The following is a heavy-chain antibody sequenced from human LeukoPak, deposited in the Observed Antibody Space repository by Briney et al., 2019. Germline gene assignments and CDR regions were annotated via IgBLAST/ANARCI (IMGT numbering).Heavy chain of an antibody. J-gene: IGHJ3*02. CDR2: ISTSGST. CDR1: GGSIRSSSYY. CDR3: ARLWRSSGSPTAFDI. V-gene: IGHV4-61*05. Sequence: SETLSLTCTVSGGSIRSSSYYWGCIRQPPGKGLEWIGYISTSGSTNYNPSLKSRVTISVDTSKNQFSLKLSSVTVADAAVYYCARLWRSSGSPTAFDIWGQGTMVTVSS. D-gene: IGHD1-26*01.